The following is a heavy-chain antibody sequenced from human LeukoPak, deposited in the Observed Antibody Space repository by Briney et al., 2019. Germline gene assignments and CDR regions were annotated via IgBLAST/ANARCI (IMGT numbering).Heavy chain of an antibody. CDR1: GGTFSSYA. J-gene: IGHJ4*02. Sequence: SVTVSCKASGGTFSSYAISWVRQAPGQGLEWMGGIIPIFGTANYAQKFQGRVTITADESTSTAYMELSSLRSEDTAVYYCARGYCSSTSCFGDYWGQGTLVTVSS. CDR2: IIPIFGTA. D-gene: IGHD2-2*01. V-gene: IGHV1-69*13. CDR3: ARGYCSSTSCFGDY.